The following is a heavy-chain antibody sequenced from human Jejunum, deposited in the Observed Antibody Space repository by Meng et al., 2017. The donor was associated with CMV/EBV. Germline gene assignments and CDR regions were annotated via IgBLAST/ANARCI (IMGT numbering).Heavy chain of an antibody. V-gene: IGHV1-18*01. D-gene: IGHD6-19*01. CDR3: ARDPSNTSGRYAYFDY. J-gene: IGHJ4*02. Sequence: QLQMRRSGAEVKKPGASVRVSCKASGYTFTHHGISWIRQAPGQGLEWMGWISCYNGDTNYAQKFQGRVTMTTDTSTSTAYMDLRSLRSDDTAVYYCARDPSNTSGRYAYFDYWGQGTLVTVSS. CDR2: ISCYNGDT. CDR1: GYTFTHHG.